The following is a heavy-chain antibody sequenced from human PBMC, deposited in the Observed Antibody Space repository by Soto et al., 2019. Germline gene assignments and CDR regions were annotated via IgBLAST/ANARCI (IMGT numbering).Heavy chain of an antibody. J-gene: IGHJ5*02. CDR3: ARGITGTTFPQGEPKNWFDP. CDR1: GGTFSSYA. CDR2: IIPIFGTA. D-gene: IGHD1-7*01. Sequence: SVKVSCKASGGTFSSYAISWVRQAPGQGLEWMGGIIPIFGTANYAQKFQSRVTITADESTSTAYMELSSLRSEDTAVYYCARGITGTTFPQGEPKNWFDPWGQGTLVTVSS. V-gene: IGHV1-69*13.